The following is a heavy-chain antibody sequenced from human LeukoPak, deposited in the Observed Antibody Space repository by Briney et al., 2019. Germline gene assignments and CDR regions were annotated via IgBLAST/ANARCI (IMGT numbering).Heavy chain of an antibody. V-gene: IGHV3-13*01. J-gene: IGHJ4*02. Sequence: PGGSLRLSRAASGFTFSSYDMHWVRQATGKGLEWVSAIGTAGDTYYPGSVKGRFTISRENAKNSLYLQMNSLRAGDTAVYYCARGLNYYGSGSYPYYFDYWGQGTLVTVSS. CDR1: GFTFSSYD. CDR2: IGTAGDT. CDR3: ARGLNYYGSGSYPYYFDY. D-gene: IGHD3-10*01.